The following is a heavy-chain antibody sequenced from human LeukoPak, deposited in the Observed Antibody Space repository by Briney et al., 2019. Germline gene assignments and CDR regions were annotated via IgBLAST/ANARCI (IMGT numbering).Heavy chain of an antibody. CDR2: IYDSGSP. CDR1: GGSLSSYY. V-gene: IGHV4-59*01. CDR3: ARDGGRRGWFDP. Sequence: PSETLSLTCTVSGGSLSSYYWTWIRQPPGKGLEWIGYIYDSGSPNYNPSLKSRVTISLDTSKHQFSLMLNSVTPADTAVYFCARDGGRRGWFDPWGQGALVTVSS. J-gene: IGHJ5*02.